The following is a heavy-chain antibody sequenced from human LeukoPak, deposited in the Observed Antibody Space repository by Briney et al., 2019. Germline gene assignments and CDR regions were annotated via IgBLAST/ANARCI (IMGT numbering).Heavy chain of an antibody. V-gene: IGHV3-7*03. Sequence: PGGSLRLSCAASGFTFSSYWMSWVRQAPGKRPQWVANIKQDGSETYYVDSVEGRFTISRDNAKNSLYLQMNSLRAEDTAVYYCARDFSYERFDYWGQGALVTVSS. CDR3: ARDFSYERFDY. D-gene: IGHD3-3*01. J-gene: IGHJ4*02. CDR2: IKQDGSET. CDR1: GFTFSSYW.